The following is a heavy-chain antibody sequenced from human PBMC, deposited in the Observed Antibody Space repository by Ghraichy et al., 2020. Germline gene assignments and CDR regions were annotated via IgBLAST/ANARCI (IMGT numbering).Heavy chain of an antibody. D-gene: IGHD3-10*01. V-gene: IGHV4-31*03. CDR3: ARGSGSYFSYGMDV. Sequence: SETLSLTCTVSGGPFSSGAYWWNWIRQHPGEGLEWVGYISYTGNTYYNPSLKSRLTISGDTSKNQFSLKLTSVTVADTAVYYCARGSGSYFSYGMDVWGQGTTVTVSS. CDR2: ISYTGNT. J-gene: IGHJ6*02. CDR1: GGPFSSGAYW.